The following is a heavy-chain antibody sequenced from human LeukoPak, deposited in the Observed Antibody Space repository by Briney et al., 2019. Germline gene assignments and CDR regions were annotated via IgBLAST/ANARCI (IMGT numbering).Heavy chain of an antibody. CDR1: GFTFSSYG. J-gene: IGHJ2*01. V-gene: IGHV3-30*18. CDR3: AKFGVAAGTDYWYFDL. CDR2: VSYDGGYR. Sequence: AGGSLRLSCVASGFTFSSYGMYWVSQAPGKGLERVAVVSYDGGYRYYADSVKGRFTISRDNSKNTLYLQMDSLRAEDTAVYYCAKFGVAAGTDYWYFDLWGRGTLVTVSS. D-gene: IGHD6-19*01.